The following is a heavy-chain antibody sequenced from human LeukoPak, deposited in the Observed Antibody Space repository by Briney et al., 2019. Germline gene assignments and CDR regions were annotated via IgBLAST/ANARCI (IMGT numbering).Heavy chain of an antibody. J-gene: IGHJ4*02. V-gene: IGHV4-59*01. D-gene: IGHD3-10*01. CDR3: ARLGLYDGSANWLSDY. CDR1: GGSISSYY. CDR2: IFYSGST. Sequence: PSETLSLTCTVSGGSISSYYWSWIRQPPGKGLEYIGYIFYSGSTNYNPSLKSRVTISVDRSKNQFSLKLTSLTAADTAVYYCARLGLYDGSANWLSDYWGQGTLVTVSS.